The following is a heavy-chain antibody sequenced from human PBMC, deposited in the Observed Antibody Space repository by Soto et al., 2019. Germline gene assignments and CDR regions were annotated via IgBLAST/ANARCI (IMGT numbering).Heavy chain of an antibody. CDR2: IIPMVVMS. V-gene: IGHV1-69*02. J-gene: IGHJ4*02. D-gene: IGHD3-10*01. CDR1: GDTFNFYT. CDR3: ATNYGSGSTHFDY. Sequence: QVQLVQSGAEVKKPGSSVKVSCTASGDTFNFYTISWVRQAPGQGLEWMGRIIPMVVMSDYAQKFRGRVTIIADKSTSTAYMELRSLRSEDTAMYYCATNYGSGSTHFDYWGQGTMVTVSS.